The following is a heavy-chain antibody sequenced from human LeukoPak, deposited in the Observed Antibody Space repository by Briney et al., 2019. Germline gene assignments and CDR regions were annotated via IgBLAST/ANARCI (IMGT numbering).Heavy chain of an antibody. V-gene: IGHV4-61*02. CDR2: IYSSGST. D-gene: IGHD4-17*01. CDR1: GGSISSGSYD. J-gene: IGHJ6*03. CDR3: ARESRGDVYYYYYYMDV. Sequence: SQTLSLTCTVSGGSISSGSYDWSWLGQPAGKGLEWNGRIYSSGSTNYNPSLKSRVTVSLDTSKNKFSRRLSSVTTADTGVYYCARESRGDVYYYYYYMDVWGKGTTVTVS.